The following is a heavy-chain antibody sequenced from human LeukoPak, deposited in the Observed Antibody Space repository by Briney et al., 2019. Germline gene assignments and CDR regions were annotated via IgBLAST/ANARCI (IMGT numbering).Heavy chain of an antibody. CDR3: ARHGSSPDYFDY. CDR2: INHSGST. Sequence: SETLSLTCAVYGGSFSGYYWSWIRQPPGKGLEWIGEINHSGSTNYNPSLKSRVTISEDTSKNQFSLKLSSVTAADTAVYYCARHGSSPDYFDYWGQGTLVTVSS. V-gene: IGHV4-34*01. D-gene: IGHD6-6*01. CDR1: GGSFSGYY. J-gene: IGHJ4*02.